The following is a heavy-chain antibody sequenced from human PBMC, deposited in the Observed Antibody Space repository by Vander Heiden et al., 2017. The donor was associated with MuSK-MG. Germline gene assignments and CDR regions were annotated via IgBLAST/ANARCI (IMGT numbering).Heavy chain of an antibody. J-gene: IGHJ4*02. D-gene: IGHD3-9*01. CDR3: ARGTIFIVDY. V-gene: IGHV3-7*01. CDR2: IKLDGSEK. Sequence: VTLVESGCGMVQHEVCLRSSCAAFGFSFSDYWMFWVRQAPGKGLEWVANIKLDGSEKYYVDSVKGRFTISRDNAKNSLYLEMNSLRAEDTAVYYCARGTIFIVDYWGQGTLVTVSS. CDR1: GFSFSDYW.